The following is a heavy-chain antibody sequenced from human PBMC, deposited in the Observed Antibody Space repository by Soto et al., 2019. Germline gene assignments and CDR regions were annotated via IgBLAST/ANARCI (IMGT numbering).Heavy chain of an antibody. CDR1: GFTFGTFA. J-gene: IGHJ4*02. Sequence: GGSLRLSCAASGFTFGTFAMHWVRQAPGKGLEWVAMISYHGTYKYYADSVKGRFTVSRDNSGDTLYLQMNSLRPEDTAVYYCARGLNYDSSGYFFDYWGQGTLVTVYS. V-gene: IGHV3-30-3*01. D-gene: IGHD3-22*01. CDR2: ISYHGTYK. CDR3: ARGLNYDSSGYFFDY.